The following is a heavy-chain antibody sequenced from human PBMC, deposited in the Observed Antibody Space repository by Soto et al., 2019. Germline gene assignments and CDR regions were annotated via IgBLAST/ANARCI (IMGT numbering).Heavy chain of an antibody. CDR1: SVSISSSNW. CDR3: AGRGEWLLSRDY. Sequence: SETLSLTCAVSSVSISSSNWWSWVRQPPGKGLEWIGEIYHSGSTNYNPSLKSRVTISVDKSKNQFSLKLSSVTAADTAVYYCAGRGEWLLSRDYWGQGTLVTVSS. CDR2: IYHSGST. V-gene: IGHV4-4*02. J-gene: IGHJ4*02. D-gene: IGHD3-3*01.